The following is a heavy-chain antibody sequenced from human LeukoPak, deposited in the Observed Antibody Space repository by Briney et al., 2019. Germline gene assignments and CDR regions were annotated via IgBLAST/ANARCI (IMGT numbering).Heavy chain of an antibody. V-gene: IGHV3-66*01. CDR1: GFIASDNY. CDR2: VYSGGLT. D-gene: IGHD6-19*01. CDR3: VRDRWPGLGDF. Sequence: GGSLRLSCAASGFIASDNYMSWVRPAPGKGLEWVSTVYSGGLTFYADPVKGRFTISRDNSKNTLYLQMSSLRAEDTAVYYCVRDRWPGLGDFWGQGTTVTVSS. J-gene: IGHJ6*02.